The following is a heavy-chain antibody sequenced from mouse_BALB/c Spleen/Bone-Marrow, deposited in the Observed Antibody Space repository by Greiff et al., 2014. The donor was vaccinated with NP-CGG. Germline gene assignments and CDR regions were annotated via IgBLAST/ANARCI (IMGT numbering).Heavy chain of an antibody. V-gene: IGHV1-63*02. CDR1: GCTFTNYW. Sequence: QVQLKESGAELVRPGTSVKISCKASGCTFTNYWLGWVKQRPGHGLEWIGDIYPGGGYTNYNEKFKGKATLTADTSSSTAYMQLSSLTSEDSAVYFCAREVRRYFDVWGAGTTVTVSS. D-gene: IGHD2-14*01. J-gene: IGHJ1*01. CDR3: AREVRRYFDV. CDR2: IYPGGGYT.